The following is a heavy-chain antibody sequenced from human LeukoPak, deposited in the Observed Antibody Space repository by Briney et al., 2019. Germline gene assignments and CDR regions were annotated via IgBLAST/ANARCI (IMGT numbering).Heavy chain of an antibody. D-gene: IGHD4-17*01. V-gene: IGHV3-21*01. Sequence: GGSLRLSCAASGFTFSTYDMNWVRQAPGKGLEWVSYISRSSSHIYYADSMKGRLTISRDNAKNSLYLRMNSLRAEDTAVYYCARSYGDYHIDYWGQGTLVTVSS. CDR2: ISRSSSHI. CDR1: GFTFSTYD. CDR3: ARSYGDYHIDY. J-gene: IGHJ4*02.